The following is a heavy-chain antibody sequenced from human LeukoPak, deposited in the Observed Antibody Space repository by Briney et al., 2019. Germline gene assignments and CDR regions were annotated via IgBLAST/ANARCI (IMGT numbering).Heavy chain of an antibody. CDR1: GGSIRNYY. J-gene: IGHJ3*02. CDR2: IYYSGST. CDR3: ARGDRGAFDI. Sequence: SETLSLTCTVSGGSIRNYYWGWIRQPPGKGLEWIGSIYYSGSTYYNPSLKSRVTISVDTSKNQFSLKLSSVTAADTAVYYCARGDRGAFDIWGQGTMVTVSS. D-gene: IGHD2-21*02. V-gene: IGHV4-39*07.